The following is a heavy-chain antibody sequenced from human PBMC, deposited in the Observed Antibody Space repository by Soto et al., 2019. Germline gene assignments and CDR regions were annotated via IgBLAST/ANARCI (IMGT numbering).Heavy chain of an antibody. D-gene: IGHD3-10*01. Sequence: GGSLRLSCAASGFTFSSYSMNWVRQAPGKGLEWVSSISSSSSYIYYADSVKGRFTISRDNAKNSLYLQMNSLRAEDTAVYYCARDRISGLLWFGEFDYWGQGTLVTVSS. CDR2: ISSSSSYI. J-gene: IGHJ4*02. CDR1: GFTFSSYS. CDR3: ARDRISGLLWFGEFDY. V-gene: IGHV3-21*01.